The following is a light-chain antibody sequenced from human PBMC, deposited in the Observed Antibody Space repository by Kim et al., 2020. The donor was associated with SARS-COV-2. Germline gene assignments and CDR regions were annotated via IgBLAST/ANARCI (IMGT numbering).Light chain of an antibody. J-gene: IGKJ1*01. V-gene: IGKV1-5*03. CDR3: QQYNSYRT. CDR1: QSISSW. CDR2: KAS. Sequence: DIQMTQSPSTLSVSVGDRVTITCRASQSISSWLAWYQQKPGKAPKLLIYKASSLESGVPSRFSGSGSGTEFTLTISSLQPDDFATYYCQQYNSYRTFGQGTKVDIK.